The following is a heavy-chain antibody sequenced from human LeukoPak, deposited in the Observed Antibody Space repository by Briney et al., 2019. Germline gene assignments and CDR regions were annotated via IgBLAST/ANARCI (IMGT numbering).Heavy chain of an antibody. Sequence: PGGSLRLSCAASGLTFITYSMNWVRQAPGKGLEWVSSISSSSSYIYYADSVKGRFTISRDNAKNSLYLQMNSLRAEDTAVYYCASRRDGYNWLDYWGQGTLVTVSS. V-gene: IGHV3-21*01. CDR1: GLTFITYS. D-gene: IGHD5-24*01. CDR2: ISSSSSYI. J-gene: IGHJ4*02. CDR3: ASRRDGYNWLDY.